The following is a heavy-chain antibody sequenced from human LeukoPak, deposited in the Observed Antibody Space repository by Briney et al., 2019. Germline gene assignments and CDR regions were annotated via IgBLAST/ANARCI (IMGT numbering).Heavy chain of an antibody. V-gene: IGHV4-4*02. Sequence: PSGTLSLTCAVSGGSISSSNWWSWVRQPPGQGLEWIGEIYHSGSTNYNPSLKSRVTISVDKSKNQFSLKLSSVTAADTAVYYCARSPGCDGGNCQYFQHWGQGTLVTVSS. J-gene: IGHJ1*01. CDR1: GGSISSSNW. CDR2: IYHSGST. CDR3: ARSPGCDGGNCQYFQH. D-gene: IGHD4-23*01.